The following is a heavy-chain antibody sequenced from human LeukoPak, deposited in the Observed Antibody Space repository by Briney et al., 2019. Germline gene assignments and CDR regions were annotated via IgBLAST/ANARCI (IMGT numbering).Heavy chain of an antibody. V-gene: IGHV3-48*03. D-gene: IGHD6-6*01. CDR1: GFSFSNYE. J-gene: IGHJ4*02. CDR2: ISSSGSTR. CDR3: AREYSSSSGNLFDY. Sequence: GGSLRLSCAASGFSFSNYEMNWVRQAPGKGLEWVSYISSSGSTRHYADSAKGRFTISRDNAKNSLYLQMNSLRAEDTAVYYCAREYSSSSGNLFDYWGQGTLVTVPS.